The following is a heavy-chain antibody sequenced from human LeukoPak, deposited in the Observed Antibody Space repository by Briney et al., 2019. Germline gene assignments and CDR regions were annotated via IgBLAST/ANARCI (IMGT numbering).Heavy chain of an antibody. CDR3: ARDGRGSRSSWFDP. V-gene: IGHV4-4*07. D-gene: IGHD3-10*01. Sequence: ASETLSLTCTVSGGSISSYYWSWIRQPAGKGLEWIGRIYTSGSTNYNPSLKSRVTMSVDTSKNQFPLKLSSVTAADTAVYYCARDGRGSRSSWFDPWGQGTLVIVSS. J-gene: IGHJ5*02. CDR1: GGSISSYY. CDR2: IYTSGST.